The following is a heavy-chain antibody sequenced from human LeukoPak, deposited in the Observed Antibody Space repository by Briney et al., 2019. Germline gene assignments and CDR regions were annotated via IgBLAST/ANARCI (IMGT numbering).Heavy chain of an antibody. Sequence: SETLSLTCTVFGGSISSYYWSWIRQPPGKGLEWIGYIYYSGSTNYNPSLKSRVTISVDTSKNQFSLKLSSVTAADTVVYYCARSDYVWGSYRSDAFDIWGQGTMVTVSS. CDR3: ARSDYVWGSYRSDAFDI. CDR1: GGSISSYY. D-gene: IGHD3-16*02. CDR2: IYYSGST. V-gene: IGHV4-59*01. J-gene: IGHJ3*02.